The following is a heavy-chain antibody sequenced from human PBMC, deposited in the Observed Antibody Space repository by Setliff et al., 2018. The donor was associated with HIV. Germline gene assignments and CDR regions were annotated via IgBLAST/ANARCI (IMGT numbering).Heavy chain of an antibody. CDR2: ISSGGGT. CDR3: AKAPLTIVATGGEDC. Sequence: LRLSCAASGFPFRNYAMSWVRQAPGKGLEWVSAISSGGGTYYADFVKGRFTISRDNSKNTLYLQMNGLRAEDTAVYYCAKAPLTIVATGGEDCWGQGTLVTVSS. D-gene: IGHD6-13*01. J-gene: IGHJ4*02. V-gene: IGHV3-23*01. CDR1: GFPFRNYA.